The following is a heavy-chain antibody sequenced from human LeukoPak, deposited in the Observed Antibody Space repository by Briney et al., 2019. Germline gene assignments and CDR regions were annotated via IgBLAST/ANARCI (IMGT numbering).Heavy chain of an antibody. CDR3: APCVQLWDAFDI. D-gene: IGHD3-16*01. Sequence: GGSLRLSCAGSGFTFSSYSMNWVRQAPGKGLEWVSYISSSSNTIYYADSVKGRFTISRDNAKNALYLQMNSLRDEDTAVYYCAPCVQLWDAFDIWGQGTMVTVSS. CDR1: GFTFSSYS. V-gene: IGHV3-48*02. CDR2: ISSSSNTI. J-gene: IGHJ3*02.